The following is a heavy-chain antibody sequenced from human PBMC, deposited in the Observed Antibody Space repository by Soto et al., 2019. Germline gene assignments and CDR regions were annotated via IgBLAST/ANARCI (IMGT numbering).Heavy chain of an antibody. J-gene: IGHJ4*02. CDR2: ISTTSSSI. CDR1: GFTFSSYS. D-gene: IGHD3-3*01. V-gene: IGHV3-48*02. CDR3: ARKGVAFDY. Sequence: GALRLSCAASGFTFSSYSMNWVRQAPGKGLEWISYISTTSSSIYYADSVKGRFTISRDNAKNSLFLQMNSLRDEDTAVYYCARKGVAFDYWGQGALVTVSS.